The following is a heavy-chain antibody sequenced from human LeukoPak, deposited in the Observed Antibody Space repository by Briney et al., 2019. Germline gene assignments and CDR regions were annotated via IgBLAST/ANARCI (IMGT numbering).Heavy chain of an antibody. CDR2: IIPIFGTA. CDR3: ARSTVGATSEAYYMDV. D-gene: IGHD1-26*01. J-gene: IGHJ6*03. CDR1: GGTFSSYA. V-gene: IGHV1-69*05. Sequence: ASVKVSCKASGGTFSSYAISWVRQAPGQGLEWMGGIIPIFGTANYAQKFQGRVTITTDESTSTAYMELSSLGSEDTAVYYCARSTVGATSEAYYMDVWGKGTTVTVSS.